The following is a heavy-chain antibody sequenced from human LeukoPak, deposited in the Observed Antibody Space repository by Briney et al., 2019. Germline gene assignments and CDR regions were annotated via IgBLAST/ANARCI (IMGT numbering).Heavy chain of an antibody. CDR1: GGSISSSSYY. CDR3: ASLRPYYYDSSGYYSDAFDI. J-gene: IGHJ3*02. V-gene: IGHV4-39*01. D-gene: IGHD3-22*01. Sequence: SETLSLTCTVSGGSISSSSYYWGWIRQPPGKGLEWIGSIYYSGSTYYNPSLKSRVTVSVDTSKNQFSLKLSSVTAADTAVYYCASLRPYYYDSSGYYSDAFDIWGQGTMVTVSS. CDR2: IYYSGST.